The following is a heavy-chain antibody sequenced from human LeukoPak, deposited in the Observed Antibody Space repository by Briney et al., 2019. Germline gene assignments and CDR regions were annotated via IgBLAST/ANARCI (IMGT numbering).Heavy chain of an antibody. V-gene: IGHV4-4*02. J-gene: IGHJ4*02. Sequence: SETLSLTCGVSGGSIRSTNWWSWVRQPPGQGLEWIGEISLSGQTNYSPSLNGRVTMSLDTSRNQFSLKLTSLTAADTAVYYCARGAMATTPFFDYWGQGTLVTVSS. CDR1: GGSIRSTNW. CDR2: ISLSGQT. CDR3: ARGAMATTPFFDY. D-gene: IGHD5-24*01.